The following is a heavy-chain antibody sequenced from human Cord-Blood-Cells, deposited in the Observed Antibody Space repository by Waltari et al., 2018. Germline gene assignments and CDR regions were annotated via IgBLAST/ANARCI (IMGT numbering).Heavy chain of an antibody. CDR2: INPNSGGT. Sequence: QVQLVQSGAEVTKPGASVKVSCQASGYTFTGYHMTWVRQAPGQGVEWMGWINPNSGGTNYAQKFQGRVTMTRDTSISTAYMELSRLRSDDTAVYYCARGSGTSRYYYYYMDVWGKGTTVTVSS. J-gene: IGHJ6*03. D-gene: IGHD6-19*01. CDR1: GYTFTGYH. V-gene: IGHV1-2*02. CDR3: ARGSGTSRYYYYYMDV.